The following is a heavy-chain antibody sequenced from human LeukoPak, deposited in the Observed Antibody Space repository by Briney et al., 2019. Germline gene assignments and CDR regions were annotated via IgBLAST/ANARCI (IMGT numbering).Heavy chain of an antibody. CDR3: ASHGAFYLAY. V-gene: IGHV4-4*02. J-gene: IGHJ4*02. Sequence: PSGTLSLTCAVSGGSISSNNWWSCVRQTRGKGLEWIGEIYHIGNTNYNPSLKSRVTISVDKSNNQFSLKLNSVTAADPAVYYCASHGAFYLAYWVQGTLVTVSS. CDR1: GGSISSNNW. CDR2: IYHIGNT. D-gene: IGHD2/OR15-2a*01.